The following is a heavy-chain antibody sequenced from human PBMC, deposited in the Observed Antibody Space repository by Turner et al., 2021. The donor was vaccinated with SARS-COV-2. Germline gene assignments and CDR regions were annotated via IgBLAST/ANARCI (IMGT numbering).Heavy chain of an antibody. J-gene: IGHJ4*02. CDR2: ISNGGDFT. D-gene: IGHD3-10*01. Sequence: EVQLLESGGGLVQHGGSLRPSCAASGFTFSDYAMTWVRQAPGKGLEWVSIISNGGDFTYYADSAKGRFTISRDNSKNTLYLQMNSLRAEDTAVYFCAKGTTMVRRLTSYFDYWGRGILVTVSS. CDR3: AKGTTMVRRLTSYFDY. V-gene: IGHV3-23*01. CDR1: GFTFSDYA.